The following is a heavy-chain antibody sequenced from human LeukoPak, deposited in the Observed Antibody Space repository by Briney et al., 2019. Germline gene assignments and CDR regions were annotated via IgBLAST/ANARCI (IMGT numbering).Heavy chain of an antibody. Sequence: WESLRLSCVASGFTFTDHPMNCGLHAPREGLVWISHIGGDGIDFYADIVKGRFTAVKDEARMSMYLEMSSLRVDDTAVSYCAKARANWAFEVWGEGTEVSV. CDR3: AKARANWAFEV. D-gene: IGHD3-16*01. V-gene: IGHV3-69-1*01. CDR2: IGGDGID. J-gene: IGHJ4*02. CDR1: GFTFTDHP.